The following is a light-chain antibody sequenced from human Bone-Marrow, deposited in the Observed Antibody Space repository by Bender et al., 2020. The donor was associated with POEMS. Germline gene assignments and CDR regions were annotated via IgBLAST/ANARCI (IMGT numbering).Light chain of an antibody. J-gene: IGLJ1*01. CDR3: CAFTAINTFAYV. V-gene: IGLV2-23*03. CDR1: SSDVGNYNL. Sequence: QSALTQPASVSGSPGQSITISCTGTSSDVGNYNLVSWYQQNPDKAPKLMLYEGTKRPSGVSSRFSGSKSGNTASLTVSGLQAEDEAVYFCCAFTAINTFAYVFGTGTTVTVL. CDR2: EGT.